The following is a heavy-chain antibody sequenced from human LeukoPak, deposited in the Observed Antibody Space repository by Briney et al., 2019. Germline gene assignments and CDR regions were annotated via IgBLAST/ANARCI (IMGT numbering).Heavy chain of an antibody. J-gene: IGHJ4*02. V-gene: IGHV3-7*03. CDR2: MKQDGSEK. Sequence: GGSLRLSCAASGFTFKNYWMGWVRQAPGKGLERVANMKQDGSEKYYVDSVKGRFTISRDNAKNSLHLQMNSLGAEDTAVYYCARDKSVGATPFDFWGQGTLVTVSS. D-gene: IGHD1-26*01. CDR1: GFTFKNYW. CDR3: ARDKSVGATPFDF.